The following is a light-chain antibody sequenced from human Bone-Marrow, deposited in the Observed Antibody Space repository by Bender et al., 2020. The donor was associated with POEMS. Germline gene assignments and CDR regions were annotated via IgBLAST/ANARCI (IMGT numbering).Light chain of an antibody. V-gene: IGLV2-14*03. J-gene: IGLJ3*02. CDR2: DVS. CDR1: SSDIGGYNY. CDR3: SSWDDSLSGRV. Sequence: QSALTQPASVSGSPGQSITISCTGTSSDIGGYNYVSWYQQHPGKVPKLIIYDVSNRPSGVPARFSGSKSGTSASLAISDIQSEDEGDYYCSSWDDSLSGRVFGGGTKLTVL.